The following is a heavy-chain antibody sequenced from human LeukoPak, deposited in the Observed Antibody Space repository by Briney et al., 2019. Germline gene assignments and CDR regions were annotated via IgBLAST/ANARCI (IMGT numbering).Heavy chain of an antibody. CDR3: ATPLDYYDRSDSHQGGD. CDR1: GFTSSRHW. Sequence: PGGSLRLSCAASGFTSSRHWMTWVRQAPGKGLEWVANIKHDGSEKNYVDSVKGRFTISRDNAKNSLYLQMNSLRAEDTAVYYCATPLDYYDRSDSHQGGDWGQGTLVTVSS. V-gene: IGHV3-7*03. D-gene: IGHD3-22*01. CDR2: IKHDGSEK. J-gene: IGHJ4*02.